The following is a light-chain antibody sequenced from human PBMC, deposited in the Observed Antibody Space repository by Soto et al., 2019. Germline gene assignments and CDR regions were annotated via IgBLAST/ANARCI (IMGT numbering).Light chain of an antibody. CDR2: GAS. Sequence: IVLTEPRGTLSLSPGAIATLSFSLSQSVGSDSLAWYQQKPGQAPRILIFGASGRATGIPARFSGSGSGTDFTLTISRLEPEDFAVYYCQQYGSLSWTFGQGTKVEIK. V-gene: IGKV3-20*01. CDR3: QQYGSLSWT. J-gene: IGKJ1*01. CDR1: QSVGSDS.